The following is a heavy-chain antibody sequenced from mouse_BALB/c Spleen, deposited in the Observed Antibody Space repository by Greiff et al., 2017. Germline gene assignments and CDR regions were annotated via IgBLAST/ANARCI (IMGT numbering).Heavy chain of an antibody. CDR3: NEGGSSYMDD. J-gene: IGHJ4*01. V-gene: IGHV14-4*02. Sequence: EVKLVESGAELVRSGASVKLSCTASGFNIKDYYMHWVKQRPEQGLEWIGWIDPENGDTEYAPKFQGKATMTADTSSNTAYLQLSSLTSEDTAVYYCNEGGSSYMDDWGAGTSVTVSS. CDR2: IDPENGDT. D-gene: IGHD1-1*01. CDR1: GFNIKDYY.